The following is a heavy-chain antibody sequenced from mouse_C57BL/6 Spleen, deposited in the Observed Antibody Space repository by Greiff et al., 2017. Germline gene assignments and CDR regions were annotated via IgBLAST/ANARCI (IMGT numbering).Heavy chain of an antibody. D-gene: IGHD1-1*01. J-gene: IGHJ3*01. CDR1: GFTFSSYT. Sequence: EVHLVESGGGLVKPGGSLKLSCAASGFTFSSYTMSWVRQTPEKRLEWVATISGGGGNTYYPDSVKGRFTISRDNAKNTLYLQMSSLRSEDTALYYCARTLYYGSSSFAYWGQGTLVTVSA. CDR2: ISGGGGNT. V-gene: IGHV5-9*01. CDR3: ARTLYYGSSSFAY.